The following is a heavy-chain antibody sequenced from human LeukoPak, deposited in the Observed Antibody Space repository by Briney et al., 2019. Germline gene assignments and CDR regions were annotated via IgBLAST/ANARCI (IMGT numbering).Heavy chain of an antibody. CDR1: GFTFSSYW. J-gene: IGHJ4*02. V-gene: IGHV3-7*04. Sequence: GGSLRLSCAASGFTFSSYWMSWVRQAPGKGLEWVANIKQDGSEKYYVDSVKGRFTISRDNSKNTLYLQMNSLRAEDTAVYYCARGPINYYGSGWPDYYFDYWGQGTLVTVSS. CDR2: IKQDGSEK. CDR3: ARGPINYYGSGWPDYYFDY. D-gene: IGHD3-10*01.